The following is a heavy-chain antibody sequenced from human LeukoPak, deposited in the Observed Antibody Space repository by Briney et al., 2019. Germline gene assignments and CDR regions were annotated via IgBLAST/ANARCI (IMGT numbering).Heavy chain of an antibody. J-gene: IGHJ4*02. CDR1: GYTFTGYH. CDR3: ARDQGSLTRSWYTGY. V-gene: IGHV1-2*06. CDR2: INPYSGDT. D-gene: IGHD6-13*01. Sequence: ASVKVSCKASGYTFTGYHIHWVRHAPGQGLEWMGRINPYSGDTNFAQKFQGRVTMTRDTSTTTAYIDLSSLTPDDTAVYFCARDQGSLTRSWYTGYWGQGTQVTVSS.